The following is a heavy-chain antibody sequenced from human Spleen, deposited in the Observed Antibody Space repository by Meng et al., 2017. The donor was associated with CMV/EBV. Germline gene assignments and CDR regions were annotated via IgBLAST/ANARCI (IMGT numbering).Heavy chain of an antibody. CDR2: ISDYNGNT. CDR1: GYTFTSYD. V-gene: IGHV1-18*01. Sequence: ASVKVSCKASGYTFTSYDISWVRQAPGQGLEFMGWISDYNGNTDYAQNFQGRVTLTTDSSTGTAYMELRGLRSDDTAVYYCARGGMMWRSGIVIEPATAFDFWGQGTLVTVSS. D-gene: IGHD2-21*01. CDR3: ARGGMMWRSGIVIEPATAFDF. J-gene: IGHJ4*02.